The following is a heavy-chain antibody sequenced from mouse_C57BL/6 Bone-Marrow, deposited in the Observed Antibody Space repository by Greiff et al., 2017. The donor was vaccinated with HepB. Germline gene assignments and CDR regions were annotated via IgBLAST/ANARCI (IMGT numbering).Heavy chain of an antibody. CDR3: ARRGGLVRHYEDY. D-gene: IGHD2-4*01. Sequence: VQLQQPGAELVKPGASVKLSCKASGYTFTSYWMHWVKQRPGQGLEWIGMIHPNSGSTNYNEKFKSKATLTVNKSSSTAYMELRSLTSEDSAVYYCARRGGLVRHYEDYWGQGTSVTVSS. CDR2: IHPNSGST. J-gene: IGHJ4*01. CDR1: GYTFTSYW. V-gene: IGHV1-64*01.